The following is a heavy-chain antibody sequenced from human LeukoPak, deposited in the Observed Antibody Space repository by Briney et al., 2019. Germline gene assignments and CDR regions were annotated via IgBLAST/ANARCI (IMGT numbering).Heavy chain of an antibody. J-gene: IGHJ1*01. CDR1: GASISRGAYY. V-gene: IGHV4-31*03. CDR2: IYYSRST. Sequence: SQTLSLTCTVYGASISRGAYYWSWIRQRPGKGLEWIGYIYYSRSTNYNPSLQSRISISVDTSQNQFSLKLSSVTVADTDVYFCARGETSANFQHWGQGTLLTVSS. CDR3: ARGETSANFQH.